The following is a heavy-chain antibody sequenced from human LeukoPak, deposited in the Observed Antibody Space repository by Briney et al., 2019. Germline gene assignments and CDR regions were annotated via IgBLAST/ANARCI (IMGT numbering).Heavy chain of an antibody. J-gene: IGHJ4*02. CDR3: AKGGPSSRYFDY. Sequence: SETLSLTCTVSGGSITSDSWSWIRQPPGKGLGWITYIYSSGSPHYNPSLESRVTISVDTSKNQFSLNLRSVTAADTAVYYCAKGGPSSRYFDYWGQGILVTVSS. CDR2: IYSSGSP. V-gene: IGHV4-59*01. D-gene: IGHD6-13*01. CDR1: GGSITSDS.